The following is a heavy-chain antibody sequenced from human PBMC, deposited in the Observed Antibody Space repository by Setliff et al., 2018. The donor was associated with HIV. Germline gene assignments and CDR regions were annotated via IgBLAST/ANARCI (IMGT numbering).Heavy chain of an antibody. CDR3: ARGLGQQLGRFWYFDL. J-gene: IGHJ2*01. CDR1: NGSFSNYY. V-gene: IGHV4-34*01. Sequence: SETLSLTCAVYNGSFSNYYWTWIRQPPGKGLEWIGEINHSGSTNYNPSLKSRVTISVDTSKDQFSLKLSSVTAADTAVYYCARGLGQQLGRFWYFDLWGRGTLVTVS. CDR2: INHSGST. D-gene: IGHD6-13*01.